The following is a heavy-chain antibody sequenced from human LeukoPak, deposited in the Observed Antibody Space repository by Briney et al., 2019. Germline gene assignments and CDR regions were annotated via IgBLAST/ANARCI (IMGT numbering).Heavy chain of an antibody. V-gene: IGHV3-23*01. J-gene: IGHJ4*02. CDR3: AKERERVLRYFDWLPTFDY. D-gene: IGHD3-9*01. CDR2: ISGSGGST. CDR1: GFTFSSYA. Sequence: PGGSLRLSCAASGFTFSSYAMSWVRQAPGKGLEWVAAISGSGGSTYYADSGKGRFTIPRDNSKNTLYLPMNSLRAEDTAVYYCAKERERVLRYFDWLPTFDYWGQGTLVTVSS.